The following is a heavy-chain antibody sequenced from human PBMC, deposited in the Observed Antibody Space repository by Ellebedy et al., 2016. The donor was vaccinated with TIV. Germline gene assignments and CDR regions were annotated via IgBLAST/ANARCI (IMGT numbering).Heavy chain of an antibody. J-gene: IGHJ6*02. D-gene: IGHD2-2*01. V-gene: IGHV3-7*03. Sequence: GGSLRLXXAASGFTFSSYWMSWVRQASGKGLEWVANIKQDGSEKYFVDSVKGRFTISRDNAKNSLYLQMNSLRAEDTAVYYCARERVLAAMLYYYYGMDVWGQGTTVTVSS. CDR2: IKQDGSEK. CDR1: GFTFSSYW. CDR3: ARERVLAAMLYYYYGMDV.